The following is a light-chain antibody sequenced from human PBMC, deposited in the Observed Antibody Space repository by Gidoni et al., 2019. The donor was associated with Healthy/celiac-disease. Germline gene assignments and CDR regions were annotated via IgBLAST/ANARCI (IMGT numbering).Light chain of an antibody. CDR2: EVS. CDR3: SSYTSSSTVV. J-gene: IGLJ2*01. Sequence: QSARTQPASVSGPPGQPITISCTGTSSDVGGYNYVSWYQQNPGKAPKLMIYEVSNRPSGVSNRFSGSKSGNTASLTISVLQAEDEADYYCSSYTSSSTVVFGGGTKLTVL. CDR1: SSDVGGYNY. V-gene: IGLV2-14*01.